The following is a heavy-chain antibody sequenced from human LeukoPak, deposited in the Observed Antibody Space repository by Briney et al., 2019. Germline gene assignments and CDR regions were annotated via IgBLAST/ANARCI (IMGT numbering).Heavy chain of an antibody. D-gene: IGHD3-3*01. CDR2: ISGSGGST. CDR1: GFTFSSYA. CDR3: ARDHQAHYDFWSGYSAGFDY. Sequence: GGSLRLSCAASGFTFSSYAMSWVRQAPGKGLEWVSAISGSGGSTYYADSVKGRFTISRDNSKNTLYLQMNSLRAEDTAVYYCARDHQAHYDFWSGYSAGFDYWGQGTLVTVSS. J-gene: IGHJ4*02. V-gene: IGHV3-23*01.